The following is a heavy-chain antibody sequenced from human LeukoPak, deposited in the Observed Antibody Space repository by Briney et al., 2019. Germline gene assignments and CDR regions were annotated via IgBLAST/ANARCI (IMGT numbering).Heavy chain of an antibody. J-gene: IGHJ4*02. D-gene: IGHD6-13*01. CDR3: ARDRFTSPGTVDY. CDR2: ISSSSSYI. CDR1: GFTFSSYS. V-gene: IGHV3-21*01. Sequence: GGSLRLSCAASGFTFSSYSMNWVRQAPGKGLEWVSSISSSSSYIYYADSAKGRFTISRDNAKNSLYLQMNSLRAEDTAVYYCARDRFTSPGTVDYWGQGTLVTVSS.